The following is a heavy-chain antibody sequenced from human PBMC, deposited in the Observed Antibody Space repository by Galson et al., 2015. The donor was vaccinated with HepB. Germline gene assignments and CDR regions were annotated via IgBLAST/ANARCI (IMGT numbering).Heavy chain of an antibody. CDR2: TYYRSKWYN. J-gene: IGHJ3*02. Sequence: CAISGDSVSSNSAAWNWIRQSPSRGLEWLGRTYYRSKWYNDYAVSVKSRITINPDTSKNQFSLQLNSVTPEDTAVYYCAREILGYCSSTICYRRAEVGGAFDAFDIWGQGTMVTVSS. D-gene: IGHD2-2*02. V-gene: IGHV6-1*01. CDR1: GDSVSSNSAA. CDR3: AREILGYCSSTICYRRAEVGGAFDAFDI.